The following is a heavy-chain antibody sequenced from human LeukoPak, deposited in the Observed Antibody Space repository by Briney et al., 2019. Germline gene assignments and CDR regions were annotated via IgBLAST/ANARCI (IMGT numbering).Heavy chain of an antibody. CDR2: FSGSGGST. Sequence: GGSLRLSCAASGFTFSSYAMSWVRQAPGKGLEWVSAFSGSGGSTYYADSVKGRFTISRDNSKNTLYLQMNSLRAEDTAVYYCAKGGRTTVTTKDAFDIRGQGTMVTVSS. CDR1: GFTFSSYA. CDR3: AKGGRTTVTTKDAFDI. V-gene: IGHV3-23*01. D-gene: IGHD4-17*01. J-gene: IGHJ3*02.